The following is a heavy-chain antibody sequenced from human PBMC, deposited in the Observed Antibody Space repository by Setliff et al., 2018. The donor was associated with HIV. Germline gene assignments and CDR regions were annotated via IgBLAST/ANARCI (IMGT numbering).Heavy chain of an antibody. V-gene: IGHV1-18*01. Sequence: VSCKASGYSFTSYGIGWVRQAPGQGLEWIGWISPYSRITNYAPKFRDRVTMTTETSTNTAYLEVRSLSSDDTAVYYCARGRNYNSGMDVWGQGTTVTVSS. CDR3: ARGRNYNSGMDV. D-gene: IGHD3-10*01. J-gene: IGHJ6*02. CDR1: GYSFTSYG. CDR2: ISPYSRIT.